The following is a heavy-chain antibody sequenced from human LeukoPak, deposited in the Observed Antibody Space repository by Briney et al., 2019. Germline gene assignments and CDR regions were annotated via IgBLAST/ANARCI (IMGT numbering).Heavy chain of an antibody. Sequence: SETLSLTCTVSGGSISSYYWSWIRQPAGKGLEWIGRIYTSGSTNYNPSLKSRVTMSVDTSKSQFSLKLSSVTAADTAVYYCARDQLRANWFDPWGQGTLVTVSS. CDR1: GGSISSYY. D-gene: IGHD3-10*01. V-gene: IGHV4-4*07. CDR3: ARDQLRANWFDP. CDR2: IYTSGST. J-gene: IGHJ5*02.